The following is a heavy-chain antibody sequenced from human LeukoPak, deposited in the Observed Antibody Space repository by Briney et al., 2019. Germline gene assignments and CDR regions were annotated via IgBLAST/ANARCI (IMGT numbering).Heavy chain of an antibody. Sequence: ASVKVSCKASGGTFSSYAISWVRQAPGQGLEWMGGIIPIFGTANYAQKFQGRVTITTDEPTSTAYMELSSLRSEDTAVYYCARSLWWYPEDAFDIWGQGTMVTVSS. D-gene: IGHD4-23*01. V-gene: IGHV1-69*05. CDR2: IIPIFGTA. CDR1: GGTFSSYA. CDR3: ARSLWWYPEDAFDI. J-gene: IGHJ3*02.